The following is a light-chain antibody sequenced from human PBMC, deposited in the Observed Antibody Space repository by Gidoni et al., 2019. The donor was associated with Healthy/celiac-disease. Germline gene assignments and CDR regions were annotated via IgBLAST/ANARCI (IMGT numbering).Light chain of an antibody. CDR2: GKN. Sequence: SSELTQDPAVSVALGQTVRITCQGDSLRSYYASWYQQKPGQAPVLVIYGKNNRPPGIPDRFSGSSSGNTASLTITGAQAEDEADYYCNSRDSSGNPHYVFGTGTKVTVL. J-gene: IGLJ1*01. CDR1: SLRSYY. CDR3: NSRDSSGNPHYV. V-gene: IGLV3-19*01.